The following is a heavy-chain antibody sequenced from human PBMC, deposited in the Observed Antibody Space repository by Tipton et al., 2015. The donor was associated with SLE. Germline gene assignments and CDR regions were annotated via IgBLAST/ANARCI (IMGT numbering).Heavy chain of an antibody. CDR2: INHSGST. CDR3: ARGLPATSWFDP. J-gene: IGHJ5*02. Sequence: TLSLTCAVYGRSFSGYYWSWIRQPPGKGLEWIGEINHSGSTNYNPSLKSRVTISVDTSKNQFSLKLSSVTAADTAVYYCARGLPATSWFDPWGQGTLVTVSS. D-gene: IGHD1-26*01. CDR1: GRSFSGYY. V-gene: IGHV4-34*01.